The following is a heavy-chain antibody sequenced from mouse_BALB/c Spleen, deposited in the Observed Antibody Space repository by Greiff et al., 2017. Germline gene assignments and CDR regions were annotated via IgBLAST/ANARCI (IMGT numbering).Heavy chain of an antibody. CDR3: ARSAYYGSSYDWFAY. V-gene: IGHV1S127*01. CDR2: IDPSYSET. CDR1: GYTFTSYW. Sequence: QVQLQQSGPELVRPGASVKMSCKASGYTFTSYWMHWVKQRPGQGLEWIGMIDPSYSETRLNQKFKDKATLNVDKSSNTAYMQLSSLTSEDSAVYYCARSAYYGSSYDWFAYWGQGTLVTVSA. D-gene: IGHD1-1*01. J-gene: IGHJ3*01.